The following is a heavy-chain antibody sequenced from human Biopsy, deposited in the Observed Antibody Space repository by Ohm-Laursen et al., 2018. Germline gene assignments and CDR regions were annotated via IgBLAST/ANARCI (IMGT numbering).Heavy chain of an antibody. Sequence: LRLSCSASGFTFNSHEMNWVRQAPGKGLEWISYITGSSSTIYYADSVKGRFTISRDNAKNSLYLQMNSLRAEDTAVYYCTRLAYYYYYGMDVWGQGTTVTVSS. V-gene: IGHV3-48*03. J-gene: IGHJ6*02. CDR1: GFTFNSHE. D-gene: IGHD2-21*01. CDR2: ITGSSSTI. CDR3: TRLAYYYYYGMDV.